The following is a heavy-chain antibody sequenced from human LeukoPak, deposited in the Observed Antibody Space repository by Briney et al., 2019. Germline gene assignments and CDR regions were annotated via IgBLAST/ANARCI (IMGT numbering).Heavy chain of an antibody. Sequence: GGSLRLSCAASGCSFRGYWMTWVRQAPGKGLEWVAYIKEDGSEKYYADFVKGRFTISRDNAKNSLDLQMNSLRAEDTAVYYCARRGSTDYWGQGTLVTVSS. CDR2: IKEDGSEK. CDR3: ARRGSTDY. V-gene: IGHV3-7*03. J-gene: IGHJ4*02. D-gene: IGHD3-10*01. CDR1: GCSFRGYW.